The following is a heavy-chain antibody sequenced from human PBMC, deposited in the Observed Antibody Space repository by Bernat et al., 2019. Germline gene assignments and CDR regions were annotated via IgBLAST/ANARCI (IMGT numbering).Heavy chain of an antibody. J-gene: IGHJ4*02. CDR3: ARGITYYYGSGSTY. V-gene: IGHV3-48*03. Sequence: EVQLVESGGGLVQPGGSLRLSCAASGFTSSSYKLNWFRQAPGRGLEWVSYISSSGSTMYYADSVKGRFTISRDNAKNSLYLQMNSLRAEDTAVYYCARGITYYYGSGSTYWGQGTLVTVSS. D-gene: IGHD3-10*01. CDR2: ISSSGSTM. CDR1: GFTSSSYK.